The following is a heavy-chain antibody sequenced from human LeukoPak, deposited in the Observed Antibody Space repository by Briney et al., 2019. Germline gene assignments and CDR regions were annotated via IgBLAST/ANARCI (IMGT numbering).Heavy chain of an antibody. CDR2: ISGSGGTT. J-gene: IGHJ5*01. CDR3: ARDRATHSSSWFDS. V-gene: IGHV3-23*01. CDR1: GFTFSNYA. D-gene: IGHD6-19*01. Sequence: GGSLRLSCAASGFTFSNYAMSWVRQAPGKGLEWVSAISGSGGTTYYPDSVKGRFAVSRDNSKNTLYLQMNSLRAEDTAVYYCARDRATHSSSWFDSWGQGILVTVSS.